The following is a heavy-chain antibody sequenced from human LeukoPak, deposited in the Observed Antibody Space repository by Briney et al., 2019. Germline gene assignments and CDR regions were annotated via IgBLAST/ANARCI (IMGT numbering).Heavy chain of an antibody. CDR1: GYTFTSYY. J-gene: IGHJ4*02. V-gene: IGHV1-2*02. Sequence: ASVKVSRKASGYTFTSYYMHWVRQAPGQGLEWMGWINPNSGGTNYAQKFQGRVTMTRDTSISTAYMELSRLRSDDTAVYYCARDGRDYYDSSGYFDYWGQGTLVTVSS. CDR2: INPNSGGT. D-gene: IGHD3-22*01. CDR3: ARDGRDYYDSSGYFDY.